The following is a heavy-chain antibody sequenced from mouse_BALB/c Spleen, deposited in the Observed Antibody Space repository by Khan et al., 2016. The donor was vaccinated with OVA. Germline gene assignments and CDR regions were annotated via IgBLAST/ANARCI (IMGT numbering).Heavy chain of an antibody. Sequence: EVQLQESGPGLVKLSQSLSLTCSVTGYSITSGYYWNWIRQFPGNKLEWMGYITSGGSFNYNPSLKNRISITRDTSNNQFFLKLNSVTPEDTATYNCARAGRWFDYWHQGTLVTVSA. V-gene: IGHV3-6*02. D-gene: IGHD3-3*01. CDR3: ARAGRWFDY. J-gene: IGHJ3*01. CDR2: ITSGGSF. CDR1: GYSITSGYY.